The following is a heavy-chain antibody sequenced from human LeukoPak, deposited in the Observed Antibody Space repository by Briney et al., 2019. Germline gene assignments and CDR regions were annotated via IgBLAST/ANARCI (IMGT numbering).Heavy chain of an antibody. Sequence: SETLSLTCTVSGGSISSYYWSWIRQPAGKGLEWIGRIYTSGSTNYNPSLKSRVTMSVDTFKNQFSLKLSSVTAADTAVYYCARVVAAAGTLRSQYYFDYWGQGTLVTVSS. D-gene: IGHD6-13*01. V-gene: IGHV4-4*07. CDR1: GGSISSYY. CDR2: IYTSGST. J-gene: IGHJ4*02. CDR3: ARVVAAAGTLRSQYYFDY.